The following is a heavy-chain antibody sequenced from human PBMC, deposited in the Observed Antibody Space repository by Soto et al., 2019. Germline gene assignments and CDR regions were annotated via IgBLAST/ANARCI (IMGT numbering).Heavy chain of an antibody. CDR2: INPGSGYT. CDR3: TRDLNGGNPFDY. D-gene: IGHD2-8*01. V-gene: IGHV1-3*01. CDR1: GYTLPNYS. J-gene: IGHJ4*02. Sequence: QVQFVQSGAEVKKPGASVRLSCKPSGYTLPNYSIQWVRQAAGQGLQWLGWINPGSGYTEYSQRFQGRVTLSRDNSASTFYMDLTSLTSEETAVYFCTRDLNGGNPFDYWGQGTLVTVSS.